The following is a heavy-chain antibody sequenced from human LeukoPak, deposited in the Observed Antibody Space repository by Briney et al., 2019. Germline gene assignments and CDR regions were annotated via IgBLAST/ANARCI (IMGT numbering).Heavy chain of an antibody. D-gene: IGHD3-22*01. CDR3: ARVGPSSGYFLPFDY. CDR2: IYYSGST. Sequence: PSETLSLTCTVSGGSISSYYWSWIRQPPGKGLEWIGYIYYSGSTNYNPSLKSRVTISVDTSKNQFSLKLSSVTAADTAVYYCARVGPSSGYFLPFDYWGQGTLVTVSS. CDR1: GGSISSYY. J-gene: IGHJ4*02. V-gene: IGHV4-59*01.